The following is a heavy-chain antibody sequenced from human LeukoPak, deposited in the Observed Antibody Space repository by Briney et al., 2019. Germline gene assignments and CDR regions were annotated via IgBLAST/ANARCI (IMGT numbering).Heavy chain of an antibody. V-gene: IGHV4-34*01. Sequence: SETLSLTCAVYGGSFSGYYWSWIRQPPGKGLEWIGEINHSGSTNYNPSLKSRVTISVDTSKNQFSLKLSSVTAADTAVYYCARNGLGYYYDSSKPFDYWGQGTLVTVSS. CDR1: GGSFSGYY. CDR3: ARNGLGYYYDSSKPFDY. D-gene: IGHD3-22*01. CDR2: INHSGST. J-gene: IGHJ4*02.